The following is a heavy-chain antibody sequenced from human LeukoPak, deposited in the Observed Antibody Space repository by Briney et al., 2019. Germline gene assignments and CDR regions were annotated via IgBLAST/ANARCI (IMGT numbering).Heavy chain of an antibody. V-gene: IGHV3-48*01. Sequence: QAGGSLRLSCAASGFTFSSYNMNWVRQAPGKGLEWVSHISSTSTTIHYADSVKGRFTISRDRAKDSLFLQMNSLRAEDTAVYYCAREGLRDLDYWGQGTLVTVSS. CDR1: GFTFSSYN. J-gene: IGHJ4*02. CDR3: AREGLRDLDY. CDR2: ISSTSTTI.